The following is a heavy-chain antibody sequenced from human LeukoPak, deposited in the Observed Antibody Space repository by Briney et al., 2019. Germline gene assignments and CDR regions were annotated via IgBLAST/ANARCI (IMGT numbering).Heavy chain of an antibody. J-gene: IGHJ6*02. CDR3: ASPFPLRFLEWLSLDYYGMDV. V-gene: IGHV7-4-1*02. D-gene: IGHD3-3*01. Sequence: GASVEVSCKASGYTFTSYAMNWVRQAPGQGLEWMGWINTNTGNPTYAQGFTGRFVFSLDTSVSTAYLQISSLKAEDTAVYYCASPFPLRFLEWLSLDYYGMDVWGQGTTVTVSS. CDR2: INTNTGNP. CDR1: GYTFTSYA.